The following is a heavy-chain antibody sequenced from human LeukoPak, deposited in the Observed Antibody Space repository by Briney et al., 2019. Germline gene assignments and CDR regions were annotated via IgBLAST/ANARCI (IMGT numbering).Heavy chain of an antibody. CDR3: AKDSPYYYGSGSKEDY. V-gene: IGHV3-66*01. D-gene: IGHD3-10*01. CDR1: GFTVSSNY. Sequence: GGSLRLSCAASGFTVSSNYMSWVRQAPGKGLEWVSVIYSGGSTYYADSVKGRFTISRDNSKNTLYLQMNSLRAEDTAVYYCAKDSPYYYGSGSKEDYWGQGTLVTVSS. J-gene: IGHJ4*02. CDR2: IYSGGST.